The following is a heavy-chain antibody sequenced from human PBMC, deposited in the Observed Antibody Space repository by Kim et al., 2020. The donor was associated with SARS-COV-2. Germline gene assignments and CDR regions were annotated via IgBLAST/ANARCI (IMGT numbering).Heavy chain of an antibody. D-gene: IGHD6-25*01. CDR3: ARGPGIAAAENWFDP. Sequence: SETLSLTCTVSGGSISSGSYYWSWIRQPAGKGLEWIGRIYTSGSTNYNPSLKSRVTISVDTSKNQFSLKLSSVTAADTAVYYCARGPGIAAAENWFDPWGQGTLVTVSS. CDR2: IYTSGST. V-gene: IGHV4-61*02. CDR1: GGSISSGSYY. J-gene: IGHJ5*02.